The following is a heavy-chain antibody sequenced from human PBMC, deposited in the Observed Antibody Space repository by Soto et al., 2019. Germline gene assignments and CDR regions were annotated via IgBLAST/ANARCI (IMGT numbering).Heavy chain of an antibody. D-gene: IGHD5-18*01. CDR1: GYTFTSYY. Sequence: ASVKVSCKASGYTFTSYYMHWVRQAPGQGLEWMGIINPSGGSTSYAQKFQGRVTMTRDTSTSTVYMELSSLRSEDTAVYYCARDSGYRYGYRHFDYWGQGTLVTVSS. V-gene: IGHV1-46*01. J-gene: IGHJ4*02. CDR3: ARDSGYRYGYRHFDY. CDR2: INPSGGST.